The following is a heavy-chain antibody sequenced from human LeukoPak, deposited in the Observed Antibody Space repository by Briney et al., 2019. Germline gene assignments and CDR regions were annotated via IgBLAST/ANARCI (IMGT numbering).Heavy chain of an antibody. CDR3: AKGRGVGATRVFPFDY. Sequence: PGGSLRLSCAASGFTFDDYAMHWVRQAPGKGLEWVSGISWNSGSIGYADSVKGRFTISRDNAKNSLYLQMNSLRAEDTALYYCAKGRGVGATRVFPFDYWGQGTLVTVSS. V-gene: IGHV3-9*01. D-gene: IGHD1-26*01. CDR2: ISWNSGSI. CDR1: GFTFDDYA. J-gene: IGHJ4*02.